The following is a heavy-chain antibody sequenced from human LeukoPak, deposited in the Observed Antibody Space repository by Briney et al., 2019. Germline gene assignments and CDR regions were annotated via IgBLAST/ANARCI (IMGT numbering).Heavy chain of an antibody. CDR1: VFTFSSYG. Sequence: GGSLRLSCAASVFTFSSYGMSWVRQAPGKGLEWGSAIRVSGGNTYYADSVKGRFTISRDNSKNTLYLQMNSLRAEDTAVYYCAKLLYYYDSSQPYWGQGTLVTVSS. J-gene: IGHJ4*02. CDR2: IRVSGGNT. D-gene: IGHD3-22*01. CDR3: AKLLYYYDSSQPY. V-gene: IGHV3-23*01.